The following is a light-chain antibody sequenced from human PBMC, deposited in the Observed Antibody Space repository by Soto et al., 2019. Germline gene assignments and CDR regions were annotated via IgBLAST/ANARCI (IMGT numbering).Light chain of an antibody. CDR3: QQYNTYSCT. CDR1: QSISTW. Sequence: DIHMTQSPSTLSASVGDRVTITCRASQSISTWLAWYQQKPGKAPKLLIYDASSLESGVPSRFSGRGSGTEFTLTISSLQPDDFATYYCQQYNTYSCTFGQGTKVDIK. V-gene: IGKV1-5*01. J-gene: IGKJ1*01. CDR2: DAS.